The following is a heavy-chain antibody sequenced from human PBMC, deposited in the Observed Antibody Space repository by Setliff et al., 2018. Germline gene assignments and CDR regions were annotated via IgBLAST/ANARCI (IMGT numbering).Heavy chain of an antibody. J-gene: IGHJ4*02. V-gene: IGHV1-2*04. Sequence: ASVKVSCKASGYTFTGYYMHWVRQAPGQGLEWMGWINPNRGGTNYAQKFQGWVTMTRDTSISTAYMELSRLRSDDTAVYYCARAYYYDSSGYYFGYWGQGTLVTVSS. CDR2: INPNRGGT. D-gene: IGHD3-22*01. CDR1: GYTFTGYY. CDR3: ARAYYYDSSGYYFGY.